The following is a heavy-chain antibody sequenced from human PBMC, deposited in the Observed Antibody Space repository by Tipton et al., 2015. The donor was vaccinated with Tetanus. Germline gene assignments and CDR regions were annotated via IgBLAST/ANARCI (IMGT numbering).Heavy chain of an antibody. V-gene: IGHV1-46*04. CDR2: INPSGGYT. CDR1: GYTFTSHY. Sequence: QSGAEVKKPGASVNISCKASGYTFTSHYVHWVRQAPGQGLEWMGMINPSGGYTRSAQTLQGRVTITADKSTRTVYMELSSLRSGDTAIYYCARDYDGSEPYDYWGQGTLVTVSS. D-gene: IGHD3-10*01. J-gene: IGHJ4*01. CDR3: ARDYDGSEPYDY.